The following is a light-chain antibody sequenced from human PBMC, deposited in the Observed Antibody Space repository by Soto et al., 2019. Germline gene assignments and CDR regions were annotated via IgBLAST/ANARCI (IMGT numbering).Light chain of an antibody. CDR2: DAS. V-gene: IGKV3-11*01. CDR1: QSVSSY. Sequence: EIVLTQSPATLSLSPGERATLSCRASQSVSSYLAWYQQKPGQAPRLLIYDASNRATGIPARFSGRGSGTDFTLTISGLEPEDFAVYYCQQYGDSPRTFGQGTKVDIK. J-gene: IGKJ1*01. CDR3: QQYGDSPRT.